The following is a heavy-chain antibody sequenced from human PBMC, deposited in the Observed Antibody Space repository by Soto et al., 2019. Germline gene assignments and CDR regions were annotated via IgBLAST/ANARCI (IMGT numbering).Heavy chain of an antibody. V-gene: IGHV3-23*01. CDR3: AKSGTFGAIDY. CDR1: GFTFSSYA. J-gene: IGHJ4*02. Sequence: EVQLLESGGGLVQPGGSPRLSCAASGFTFSSYAMSWVRQTPGKGLEWVSGISGGGGGTYYADSVKGRFTISRENSKSTLHLQMNSLRAEDTAVYYCAKSGTFGAIDYWGQGTLVTVSS. D-gene: IGHD3-3*01. CDR2: ISGGGGGT.